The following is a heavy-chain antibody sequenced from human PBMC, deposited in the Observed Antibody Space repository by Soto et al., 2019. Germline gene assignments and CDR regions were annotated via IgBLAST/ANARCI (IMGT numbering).Heavy chain of an antibody. Sequence: QVQLVQSGAEVKKPGASVKVSCKASGYTFTSYAMHWVRQAPGQRLEWMGWSNAGNCNTKYSQKLQGRVTITRDTSASTAYMERSSVSSEDAAVYYCARERRYGSSTSCHIDYWGQGTLVTVSS. D-gene: IGHD2-2*02. CDR3: ARERRYGSSTSCHIDY. CDR1: GYTFTSYA. J-gene: IGHJ4*02. V-gene: IGHV1-3*01. CDR2: SNAGNCNT.